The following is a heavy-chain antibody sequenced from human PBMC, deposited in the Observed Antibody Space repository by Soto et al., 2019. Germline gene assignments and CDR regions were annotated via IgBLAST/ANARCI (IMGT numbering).Heavy chain of an antibody. J-gene: IGHJ4*02. CDR1: GYTFTSYY. CDR3: ARVAVTAYYFDY. V-gene: IGHV1-46*01. D-gene: IGHD4-4*01. Sequence: ASVKVSCKASGYTFTSYYMHRVRQAPGQGLEWMGIINPSGGSTSYAQKFQGRVTMTRDTSTSTVYLELSSLRSEDTAVYYCARVAVTAYYFDYWGQGTLVTVSS. CDR2: INPSGGST.